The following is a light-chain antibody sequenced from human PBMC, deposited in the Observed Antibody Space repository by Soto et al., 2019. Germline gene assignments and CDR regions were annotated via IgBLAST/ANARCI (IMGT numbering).Light chain of an antibody. J-gene: IGKJ1*01. CDR1: QSVLYSSNNKNY. V-gene: IGKV4-1*01. CDR3: QQYSNFPQS. Sequence: DIVMTQSPDSLAVSLGERATINCKSSQSVLYSSNNKNYLAWYQQKPGQPPRLLIYWASTRESGVTDRFSGSGSGIDFTLTISSVQAEDLAVYYCQQYSNFPQSFGQGTKVEIK. CDR2: WAS.